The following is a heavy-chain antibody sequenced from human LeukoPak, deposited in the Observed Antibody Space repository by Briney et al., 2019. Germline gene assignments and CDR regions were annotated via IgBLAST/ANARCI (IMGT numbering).Heavy chain of an antibody. CDR1: GFTFDDYA. D-gene: IGHD6-19*01. Sequence: PGRSLRLSCAASGFTFDDYAMHWVRQAPGKGLEWVSGISWNCGSIGYADSVKGRFTISRDNSKNTLYLQMNSLRADDTAVYYCARDRDSSGWYEGFDYWGQGTLVTVSS. J-gene: IGHJ4*02. CDR3: ARDRDSSGWYEGFDY. CDR2: ISWNCGSI. V-gene: IGHV3-9*01.